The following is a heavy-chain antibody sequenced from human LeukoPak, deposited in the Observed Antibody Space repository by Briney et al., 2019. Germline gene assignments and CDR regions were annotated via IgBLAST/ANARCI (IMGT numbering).Heavy chain of an antibody. CDR1: GFTFSSYG. V-gene: IGHV3-30*03. J-gene: IGHJ4*02. D-gene: IGHD1-26*01. CDR2: ISYDGSKK. CDR3: ARAVSGSPSRPFDY. Sequence: GRSLRLSCAASGFTFSSYGMHWVRQAPGKGLEWVAAISYDGSKKYYADSVKGRFTISRDNSKNTLFLQMNSLRAEDTAVYYCARAVSGSPSRPFDYWGQGTLVTVSS.